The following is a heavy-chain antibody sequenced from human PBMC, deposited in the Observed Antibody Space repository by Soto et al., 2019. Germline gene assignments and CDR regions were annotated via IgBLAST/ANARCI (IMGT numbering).Heavy chain of an antibody. D-gene: IGHD4-17*01. CDR1: GFTFSSYS. J-gene: IGHJ4*02. CDR3: ARDAGDLYSLDY. CDR2: ISSSSSTI. Sequence: EVRLVESGGGLVQPGGSLRLSCVASGFTFSSYSMNWVRQAPGKGLEWVSYISSSSSTIHYADSVKGGFTISRDNAKNSMYLQMNSLRAEDTAVYYCARDAGDLYSLDYWFRGTLVTVST. V-gene: IGHV3-48*01.